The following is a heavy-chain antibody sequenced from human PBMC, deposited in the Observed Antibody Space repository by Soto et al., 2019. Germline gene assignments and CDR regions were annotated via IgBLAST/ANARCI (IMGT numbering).Heavy chain of an antibody. CDR3: ARDWFGVDY. CDR2: INAYNGNT. CDR1: GYTFTSYG. Sequence: QVQLVQSGAEVKKPGASVKVSCKASGYTFTSYGISWVRQAPGQGLEWMGWINAYNGNTNYAQKLQGRVTMTTDTSPRTGYMELRSLKSGDPAVYYCARDWFGVDYWGQGTLVTVSS. D-gene: IGHD3-16*01. J-gene: IGHJ4*02. V-gene: IGHV1-18*01.